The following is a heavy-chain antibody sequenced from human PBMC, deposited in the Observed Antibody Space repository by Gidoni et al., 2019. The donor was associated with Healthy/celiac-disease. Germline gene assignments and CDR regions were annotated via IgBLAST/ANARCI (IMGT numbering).Heavy chain of an antibody. D-gene: IGHD6-13*01. V-gene: IGHV3-23*01. CDR1: GFTFSRYA. Sequence: EVQRLESGGGLVQPGGSLRLSGADSGFTFSRYAMSWVRQAPGKGLEWVSAISGSGGSTYYADSVKGRFTISRDNSKNTLYLQMNSLRAEDTAVYYCAKYSSSSPLLGCFDYWGQGTLVPVSS. J-gene: IGHJ4*02. CDR2: ISGSGGST. CDR3: AKYSSSSPLLGCFDY.